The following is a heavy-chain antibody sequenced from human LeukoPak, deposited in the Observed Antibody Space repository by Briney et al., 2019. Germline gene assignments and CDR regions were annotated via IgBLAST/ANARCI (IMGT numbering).Heavy chain of an antibody. CDR2: IRSKAYGGTT. CDR1: GFTFSDYA. J-gene: IGHJ2*01. V-gene: IGHV3-49*04. Sequence: GGSLRLSCPASGFTFSDYAMSWVRQAPGKGLEWLGFIRSKAYGGTTEYAASVKGRFTISRDDSKSIAYLQMNSLKTEDTAVYYCTRARYDSTGYYYVAGVVWYFDLWGRGTLVTVSS. D-gene: IGHD3-22*01. CDR3: TRARYDSTGYYYVAGVVWYFDL.